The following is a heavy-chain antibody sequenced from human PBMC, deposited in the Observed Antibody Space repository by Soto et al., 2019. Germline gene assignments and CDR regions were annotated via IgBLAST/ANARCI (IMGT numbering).Heavy chain of an antibody. Sequence: QLQLQESGPGLVKPSETLSLTCTVSGGSISSSSYYWGWIRQPPGKGLEWIGSIYYSGSTYYNPSLKSRVTISVDTSKNQFSLTLSSVTAADTAVYYCARRAYDLWSGWGDFDYWGQGTLVTVSS. CDR1: GGSISSSSYY. CDR3: ARRAYDLWSGWGDFDY. D-gene: IGHD3-3*01. CDR2: IYYSGST. J-gene: IGHJ4*02. V-gene: IGHV4-39*01.